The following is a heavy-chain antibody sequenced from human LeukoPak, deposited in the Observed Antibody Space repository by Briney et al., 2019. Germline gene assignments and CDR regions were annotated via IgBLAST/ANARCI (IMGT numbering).Heavy chain of an antibody. Sequence: ASVKVSCKASGGTFSSYAISWVRQAPGQGLEWMGWIGTYKGNTNYAQMLQGRVTMTTDTSTSTAYMELKNLRSDDTAVYYCARTPGMVVVKTFYCMDVWGQGTTVTVSS. CDR2: IGTYKGNT. CDR3: ARTPGMVVVKTFYCMDV. J-gene: IGHJ6*02. D-gene: IGHD3-22*01. V-gene: IGHV1-18*01. CDR1: GGTFSSYA.